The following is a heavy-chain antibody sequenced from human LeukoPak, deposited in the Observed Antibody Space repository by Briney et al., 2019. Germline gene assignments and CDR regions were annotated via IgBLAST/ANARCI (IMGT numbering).Heavy chain of an antibody. D-gene: IGHD3-10*01. CDR1: GGSIRSYY. J-gene: IGHJ3*02. V-gene: IGHV4-59*01. CDR2: IYYSGST. CDR3: ARGTMVRGVIPGTFDI. Sequence: PSETLSLTCTVSGGSIRSYYWSWIRQPPGKGLEWIGYIYYSGSTNYNPPLKSRVTITVDTSKNQFSLKLSSVTAADTAVYYCARGTMVRGVIPGTFDIWGQGTMVTVSS.